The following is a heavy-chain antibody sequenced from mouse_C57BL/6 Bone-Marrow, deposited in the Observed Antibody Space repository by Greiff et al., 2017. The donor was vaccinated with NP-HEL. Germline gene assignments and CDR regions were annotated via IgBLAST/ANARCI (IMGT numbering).Heavy chain of an antibody. CDR2: SWWDDDK. D-gene: IGHD2-4*01. V-gene: IGHV8-8*01. CDR1: GFSLSTFGMG. CDR3: ARIGDYDLAWFAY. J-gene: IGHJ3*01. Sequence: ESGPGILQPSQTLSLTCSFSGFSLSTFGMGVGWIRQPSGKGLEWLAHSWWDDDKYYNPALKSRLTISKDTSKHQVFLKIANVDTADTATYYCARIGDYDLAWFAYWGQGTLVTVSA.